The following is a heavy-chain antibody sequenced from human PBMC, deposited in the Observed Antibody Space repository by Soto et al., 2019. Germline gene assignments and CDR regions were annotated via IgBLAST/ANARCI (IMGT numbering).Heavy chain of an antibody. D-gene: IGHD2-2*01. V-gene: IGHV3-21*01. Sequence: EVQLVESGGGLVKPGGSLRLSCAASGFTFSSYSMNWVRQAPGKGLEWVSSISSSSSYIYYADSVKGRFTISRDNAKNSLYLQMNSLRAEDTAVYYCAGDGGGDIVVVPAAIDYYYYYGMDVWGQGTTVTVSS. CDR1: GFTFSSYS. CDR3: AGDGGGDIVVVPAAIDYYYYYGMDV. CDR2: ISSSSSYI. J-gene: IGHJ6*02.